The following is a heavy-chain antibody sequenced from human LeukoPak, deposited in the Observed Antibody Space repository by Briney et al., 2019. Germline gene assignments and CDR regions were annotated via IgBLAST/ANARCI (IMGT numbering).Heavy chain of an antibody. CDR3: ARAKGTMVRGAKSPRGYSYGWGLAFDI. CDR2: MNPNSGNT. V-gene: IGHV1-8*01. Sequence: GASVKVSRKASGYTFTSYDINWVRQATGQGLEWMGWMNPNSGNTGYAQKFQGRVTMTRNTSISTAYMELSSLRSEDTAVYYCARAKGTMVRGAKSPRGYSYGWGLAFDIWGQGTMVTVSS. CDR1: GYTFTSYD. D-gene: IGHD5-18*01. J-gene: IGHJ3*02.